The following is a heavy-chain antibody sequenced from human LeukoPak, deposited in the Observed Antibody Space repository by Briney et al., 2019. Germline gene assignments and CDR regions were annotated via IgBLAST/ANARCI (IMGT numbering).Heavy chain of an antibody. V-gene: IGHV3-7*03. CDR3: ARVRSSNINLPYWYFDL. D-gene: IGHD1-14*01. CDR2: IKKDGREK. Sequence: PGGSLRLSCAASRFTFSNYWMSWVRQSPGKGLEWVANIKKDGREKYYVDSVKGRFTISRDNAKNSLYLQMNSLRAEDTAVYYCARVRSSNINLPYWYFDLWGRGALVTVSS. J-gene: IGHJ2*01. CDR1: RFTFSNYW.